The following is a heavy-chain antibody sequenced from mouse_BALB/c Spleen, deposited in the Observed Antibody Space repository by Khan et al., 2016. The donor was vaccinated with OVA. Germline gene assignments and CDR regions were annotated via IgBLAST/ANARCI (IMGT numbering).Heavy chain of an antibody. V-gene: IGHV5-9-1*01. CDR3: ARRITDY. CDR2: ISSGGSYT. J-gene: IGHJ2*01. D-gene: IGHD1-2*01. Sequence: DVLLVESGGGLVKPGGSLKLSCAASGFTFSSYAMSWVRQTPEKRLEWVATISSGGSYTYYPDSVKGRFTISRDHAKNTLYLQMSSLRSEDTAMYYCARRITDYWGQGTTLTVSS. CDR1: GFTFSSYA.